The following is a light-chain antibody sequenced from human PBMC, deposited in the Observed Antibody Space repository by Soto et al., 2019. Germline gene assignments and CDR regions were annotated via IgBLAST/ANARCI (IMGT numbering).Light chain of an antibody. V-gene: IGLV2-23*01. J-gene: IGLJ1*01. CDR1: SSGVGSYNL. CDR2: GGS. Sequence: QSALTQPASVSGSPGQSITISCTGTSSGVGSYNLVSWYQQHPGKAPKLMIYGGSKRPSGVSDRFSGSKSGNTASLTISGLQAEDEADYYCCSFAGNSNYVFGTGTKVTVL. CDR3: CSFAGNSNYV.